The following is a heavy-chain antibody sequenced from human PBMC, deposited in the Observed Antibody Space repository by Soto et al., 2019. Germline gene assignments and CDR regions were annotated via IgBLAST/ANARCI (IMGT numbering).Heavy chain of an antibody. J-gene: IGHJ4*02. D-gene: IGHD3-10*01. CDR3: AIGSGSYFDY. CDR2: ISSSSTYI. Sequence: GGSLRLSCAASGFTFSSYSMNWVRQAPGKGLEWVSAISSSSTYIYSADSVKGRFTISRDNAKNSLYLQMNSLRAEDTAVYYCAIGSGSYFDYWGQGTLVTVSS. V-gene: IGHV3-21*01. CDR1: GFTFSSYS.